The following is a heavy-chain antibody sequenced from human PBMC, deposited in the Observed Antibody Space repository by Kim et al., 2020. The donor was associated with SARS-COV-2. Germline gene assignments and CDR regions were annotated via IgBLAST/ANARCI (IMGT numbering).Heavy chain of an antibody. Sequence: GGSLRLSCAASGFTFSNAWMSWVRQAPGKGLEWVGRIKSKTDGGTTDYAAPVKGRFTISRDDSKNTLYLQMNSLKTEDTAVYYCTTPPYYYDSSGYLQDDAFDTWGQGTMVTVSS. CDR2: IKSKTDGGTT. CDR3: TTPPYYYDSSGYLQDDAFDT. V-gene: IGHV3-15*01. CDR1: GFTFSNAW. D-gene: IGHD3-22*01. J-gene: IGHJ3*02.